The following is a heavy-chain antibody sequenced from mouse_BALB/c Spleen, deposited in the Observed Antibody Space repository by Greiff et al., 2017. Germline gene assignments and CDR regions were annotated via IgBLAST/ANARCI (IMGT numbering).Heavy chain of an antibody. D-gene: IGHD2-1*01. CDR2: INSNGGST. J-gene: IGHJ3*01. CDR3: AREGYGNYGFAY. V-gene: IGHV5-6-3*01. Sequence: EVQLVESGGGLVQPGGSLKLSCAASGFTFSSYGMSWVRQTPDKRLELVATINSNGGSTYYPDSVKGRFTISRDNAKNTLYLQMSSLKSEDTAMYYCAREGYGNYGFAYWGQGTLVTVSA. CDR1: GFTFSSYG.